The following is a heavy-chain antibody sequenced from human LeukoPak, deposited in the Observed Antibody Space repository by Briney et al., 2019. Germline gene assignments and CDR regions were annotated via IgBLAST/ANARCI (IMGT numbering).Heavy chain of an antibody. CDR3: AKDRCSGGACYTYFDY. CDR2: ISGSGTRT. CDR1: GFTFSNYW. J-gene: IGHJ4*02. V-gene: IGHV3-23*01. Sequence: TGGSLRLSCAASGFTFSNYWMSWVRQAPGKGLEWVSTISGSGTRTYYADSVKGRFTISRDNSKNTVYLQMSSLRAEDTAVYYCAKDRCSGGACYTYFDYWGQGTLVSVSS. D-gene: IGHD2-15*01.